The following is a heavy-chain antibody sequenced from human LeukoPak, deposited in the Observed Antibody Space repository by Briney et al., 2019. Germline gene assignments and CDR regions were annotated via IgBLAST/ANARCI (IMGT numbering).Heavy chain of an antibody. CDR1: GGSISSYY. D-gene: IGHD6-6*01. CDR3: ARETPDYSISELWFGP. J-gene: IGHJ5*02. V-gene: IGHV4-59*01. Sequence: SETLSLTCTVSGGSISSYYWSWIRQPPGKGLEWIGYIYYGGSTNYNPSLKSRVTISVDTSKNQFSLKLSSVTAADTAVYYCARETPDYSISELWFGPWGQRTLVTVSS. CDR2: IYYGGST.